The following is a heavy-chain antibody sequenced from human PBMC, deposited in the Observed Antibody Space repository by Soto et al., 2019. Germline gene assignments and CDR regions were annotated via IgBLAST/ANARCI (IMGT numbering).Heavy chain of an antibody. J-gene: IGHJ6*03. CDR3: ARTLIAARLYNYYYYYMDV. D-gene: IGHD6-6*01. CDR1: GFSLSTSGMC. V-gene: IGHV2-70*11. Sequence: SGPTLVNPTQTLTLTCTFSGFSLSTSGMCVSWIRQPPGKALEWLARIDWDDDKYYSTSLKTRLTISKDTSKNQVVLTMTNMDPVDTATYYCARTLIAARLYNYYYYYMDVWGKGTTVTVSS. CDR2: IDWDDDK.